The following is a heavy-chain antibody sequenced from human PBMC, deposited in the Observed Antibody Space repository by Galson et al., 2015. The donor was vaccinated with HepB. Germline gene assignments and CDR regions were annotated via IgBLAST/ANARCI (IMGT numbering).Heavy chain of an antibody. D-gene: IGHD5-18*01. CDR1: GFTFSHRA. CDR2: ITGGGDVT. Sequence: SLRLSCAASGFTFSHRAMSWVRQAPGKGLEWVSAITGGGDVTHYADFVKGRFTISRDNSDNILYLQMNSLRPDDTAMYYCAKDSSYGPDYYLDCWGHGTLVTVS. CDR3: AKDSSYGPDYYLDC. V-gene: IGHV3-23*01. J-gene: IGHJ4*01.